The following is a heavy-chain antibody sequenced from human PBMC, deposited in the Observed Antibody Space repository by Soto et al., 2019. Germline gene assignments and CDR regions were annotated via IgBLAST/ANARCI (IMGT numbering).Heavy chain of an antibody. D-gene: IGHD6-13*01. CDR1: GFTFDDYA. CDR3: AKDRYSSPHGMDV. CDR2: ISWNSGSI. J-gene: IGHJ6*02. V-gene: IGHV3-9*01. Sequence: EVQLVESGGGLVQPGRSLRLSCAASGFTFDDYAMHWVRQAPGKGLEWVSGISWNSGSIGYADSVKGRFTISRDNAKNSLYLQMNSLRAEDTALYYCAKDRYSSPHGMDVWGQGTTVTVSS.